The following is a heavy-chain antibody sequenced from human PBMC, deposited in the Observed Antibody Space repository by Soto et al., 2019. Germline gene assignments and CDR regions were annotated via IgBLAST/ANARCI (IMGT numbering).Heavy chain of an antibody. CDR1: GYTFTSYY. Sequence: QVQLVQSGAEVKKPGASVKVSCKASGYTFTSYYMHWVRQAPGQGLEWMGIINPSGGSASYAQKFQGRGTMTRDTSTTTVYMELSSLRSEDTAVYYCARDRDNIWFDPWGQGTLVTVSS. CDR2: INPSGGSA. J-gene: IGHJ5*02. V-gene: IGHV1-46*03. CDR3: ARDRDNIWFDP.